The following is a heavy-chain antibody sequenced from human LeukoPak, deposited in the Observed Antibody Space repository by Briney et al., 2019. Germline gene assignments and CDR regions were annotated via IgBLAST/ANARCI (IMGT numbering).Heavy chain of an antibody. CDR3: ARLVAASFYYYYMDV. Sequence: SETLSLTCTVSGFSISSYYWSWIRQPPGKGLEWIGYIYTSGGTNDNPSLKSRLTISVETSKNQSSLTLSFVTAADTAVYYCARLVAASFYYYYMDVWGKGTTVTVSS. CDR1: GFSISSYY. D-gene: IGHD2-15*01. J-gene: IGHJ6*03. CDR2: IYTSGGT. V-gene: IGHV4-4*09.